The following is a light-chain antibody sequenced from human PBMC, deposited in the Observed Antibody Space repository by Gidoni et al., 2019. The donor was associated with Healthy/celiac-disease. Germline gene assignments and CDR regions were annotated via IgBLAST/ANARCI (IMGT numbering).Light chain of an antibody. CDR3: QQSYSTPLV. J-gene: IGKJ1*01. Sequence: DIQLTQSPSSLSASVGDRVTITCRASQSISSYLNWYQQKPGKAPKLLIYAASSLQSWVPSRFSGSGSGTDFTLTISSLQPEDFANYYCQQSYSTPLVFGQGTKVEIK. V-gene: IGKV1-39*01. CDR2: AAS. CDR1: QSISSY.